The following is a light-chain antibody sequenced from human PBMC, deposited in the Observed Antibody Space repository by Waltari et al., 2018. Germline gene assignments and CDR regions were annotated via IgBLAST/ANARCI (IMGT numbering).Light chain of an antibody. CDR1: QSVGSY. CDR3: QRRGHWPPEAT. CDR2: DAS. Sequence: EIVLTQSPATLSLSPGERATLSCRASQSVGSYLAWYQQKPGQSPRLLFYDASNRATGIPARFSGSGSGTDFTLTISSLEPEDFAVYFCQRRGHWPPEATFGPGTKVDIK. J-gene: IGKJ3*01. V-gene: IGKV3-11*01.